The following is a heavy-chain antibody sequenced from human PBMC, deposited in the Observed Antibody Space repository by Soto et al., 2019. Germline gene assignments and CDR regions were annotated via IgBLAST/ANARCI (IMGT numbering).Heavy chain of an antibody. CDR3: ARDIDYYDSSGYQDS. CDR1: GFTFSSYE. D-gene: IGHD3-22*01. V-gene: IGHV3-48*03. Sequence: GGSLRLSCAASGFTFSSYEMNWVRQAPGKGLEWVSYISTRGNIIHYADSVKGRFTISRDNAKNSLYLQMNSLRAEDTAVYYCARDIDYYDSSGYQDSWGQGTLVTVSS. J-gene: IGHJ4*02. CDR2: ISTRGNII.